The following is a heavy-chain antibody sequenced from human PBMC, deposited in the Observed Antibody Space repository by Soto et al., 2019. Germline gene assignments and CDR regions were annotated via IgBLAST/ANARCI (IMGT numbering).Heavy chain of an antibody. CDR3: AGWRGGSFYDYVWGSCGSINGMDV. CDR2: ISAYNGNT. CDR1: GYTFTSYG. Sequence: ASVKVSCKASGYTFTSYGISWVRQAPGQGLEWMGWISAYNGNTNYAQKLQGRVTMTTDTSTSTAYMELRSLRSDDTAVYYCAGWRGGSFYDYVWGSCGSINGMDVWGQGTTVAVSS. V-gene: IGHV1-18*04. D-gene: IGHD3-16*01. J-gene: IGHJ6*02.